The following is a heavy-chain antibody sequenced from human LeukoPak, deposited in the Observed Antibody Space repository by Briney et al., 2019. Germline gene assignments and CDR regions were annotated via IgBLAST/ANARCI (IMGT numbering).Heavy chain of an antibody. D-gene: IGHD6-13*01. V-gene: IGHV1-8*01. CDR3: ASAPPLKYSSSWFKPRRFDY. CDR1: GYTFTSYD. CDR2: MNPNSGNT. Sequence: ASVKVSCKASGYTFTSYDINWVRQATGQGLEWMGWMNPNSGNTGYAQKFQGRVTMTRNTSISTAYMGLSSLRSEDTAVYYCASAPPLKYSSSWFKPRRFDYWGQGTLVTVSS. J-gene: IGHJ4*02.